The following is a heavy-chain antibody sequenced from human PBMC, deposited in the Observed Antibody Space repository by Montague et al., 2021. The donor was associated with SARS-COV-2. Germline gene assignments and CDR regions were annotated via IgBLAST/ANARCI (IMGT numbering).Heavy chain of an antibody. D-gene: IGHD6-19*01. CDR3: VAEWLAIYYFDF. CDR2: LFYSGSS. Sequence: SETLSLTCTVAGGSISSSNYYWGWIRQPPGKGLEWIGGLFYSGSSFYNPSLKSRVTISVDTSKNQFSLRLSSVTAADTAVCYCVAEWLAIYYFDFWGQGTLVTVSS. CDR1: GGSISSSNYY. J-gene: IGHJ4*02. V-gene: IGHV4-39*01.